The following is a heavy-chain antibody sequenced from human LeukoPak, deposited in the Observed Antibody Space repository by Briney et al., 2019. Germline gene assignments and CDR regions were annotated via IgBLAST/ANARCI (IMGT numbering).Heavy chain of an antibody. CDR2: FDPEDGET. CDR3: ATVNYYDSSGSKTFDY. J-gene: IGHJ4*02. CDR1: GYTLTELS. D-gene: IGHD3-22*01. Sequence: ASVKVSCKVSGYTLTELSMHWVRQAPGKGLEGMGGFDPEDGETIYAQKFQGRVTMTEDTSTDTAYMELSSLRSEDTAVYYCATVNYYDSSGSKTFDYWGQGTLVTVSS. V-gene: IGHV1-24*01.